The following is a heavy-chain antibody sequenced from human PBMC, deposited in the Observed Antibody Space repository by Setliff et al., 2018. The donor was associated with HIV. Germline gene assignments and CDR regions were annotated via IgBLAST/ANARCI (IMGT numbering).Heavy chain of an antibody. V-gene: IGHV4-59*05. D-gene: IGHD2-21*02. CDR3: ARGVLITKRVTQTGGYYYYTDV. CDR2: LYYRGTT. J-gene: IGHJ6*03. Sequence: GSLRLSCAASGLIFSSYEMNWVRQAPGKGPEWIGSLYYRGTTYYNPSLKSRVTISTGTSNNQFSLTLSSVTAADTAVYYCARGVLITKRVTQTGGYYYYTDVWGKGTTVTVSS. CDR1: GLIFSSYE.